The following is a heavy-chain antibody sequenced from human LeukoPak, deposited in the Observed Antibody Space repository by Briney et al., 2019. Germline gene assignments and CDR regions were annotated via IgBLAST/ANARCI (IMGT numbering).Heavy chain of an antibody. CDR1: GFIVSNNY. Sequence: GGSLRLSCAASGFIVSNNYMSWVRQAPGKGLEWVSVLHSGGSTYYADSVKGRFTISRDNSKNTVYLQMNRLRAEDTAVYYCAGEASGSYFHHWGQGNPGHRLL. D-gene: IGHD1-26*01. V-gene: IGHV3-53*01. J-gene: IGHJ1*01. CDR3: AGEASGSYFHH. CDR2: LHSGGST.